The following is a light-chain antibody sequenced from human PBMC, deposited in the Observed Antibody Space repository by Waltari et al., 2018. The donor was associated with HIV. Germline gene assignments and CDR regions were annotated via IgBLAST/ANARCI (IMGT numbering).Light chain of an antibody. J-gene: IGKJ4*01. Sequence: DIQITQSPSTLSVSVGDRVTITCRARQSLSSWFAWYQQKPVKAPNLQIYKGSSVESEVPSRFSGSGSGTEITLTIRSLQPEDFATYYGQQYNSYSTFGGGTKVEIK. V-gene: IGKV1-5*03. CDR2: KGS. CDR3: QQYNSYST. CDR1: QSLSSW.